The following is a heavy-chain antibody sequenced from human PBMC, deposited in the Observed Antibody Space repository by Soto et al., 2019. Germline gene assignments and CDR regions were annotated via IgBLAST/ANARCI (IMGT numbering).Heavy chain of an antibody. V-gene: IGHV1-69*01. J-gene: IGHJ4*02. D-gene: IGHD3-22*01. CDR2: IIPMFGTT. CDR3: AREGSYDGGGSSKFGY. Sequence: QVQLVQSGAEVKKPGSSVKVSCKASGGTFSSYTISWVRQAPGQGLEWMGEIIPMFGTTNYARNFQDRVTITADESTATAYLELTSLRSEDTAIYYCAREGSYDGGGSSKFGYWGQGTQVSVSS. CDR1: GGTFSSYT.